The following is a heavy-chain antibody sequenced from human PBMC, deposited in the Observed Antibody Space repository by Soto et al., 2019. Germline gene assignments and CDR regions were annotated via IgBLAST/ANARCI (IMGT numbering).Heavy chain of an antibody. J-gene: IGHJ4*02. V-gene: IGHV4-30-2*01. CDR2: IYHSGST. CDR3: ARVVVVPAIWGDYCDS. D-gene: IGHD2-15*01. Sequence: QLQLQESGSGLVKPSQTLSLTCAVSGGSITSGGYSWSWIRQPPGKGLEWIANIYHSGSTYYNPSLKSRVTISQNRSNNQFYLDLSSGTAADTAVYYCARVVVVPAIWGDYCDSWGQGTLVTVSS. CDR1: GGSITSGGYS.